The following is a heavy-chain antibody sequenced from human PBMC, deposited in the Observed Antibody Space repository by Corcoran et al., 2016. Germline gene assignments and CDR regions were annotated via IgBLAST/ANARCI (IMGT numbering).Heavy chain of an antibody. CDR1: GFTFSTYS. CDR2: ITSSSSTI. D-gene: IGHD5-12*01. V-gene: IGHV3-48*02. Sequence: EVQLVESGGRLVQPGGSLRLSCAASGFTFSTYSMHWVRQAPGKGLEWVSYITSSSSTIYYGDSVKGRFTIPRDNAKNSLYLQMNSLREEYTAVYYCARGGWLQLGIGYWGQGTLVTVSS. J-gene: IGHJ4*02. CDR3: ARGGWLQLGIGY.